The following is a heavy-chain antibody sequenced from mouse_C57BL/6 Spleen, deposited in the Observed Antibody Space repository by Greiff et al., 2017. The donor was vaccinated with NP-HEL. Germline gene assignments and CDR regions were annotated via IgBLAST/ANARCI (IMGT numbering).Heavy chain of an antibody. Sequence: QVHVKQSGAELVRPGASVTLSCKASGYTFTDYEMHWVKQTPVHGLEWIGAIDPETGGTAYNQKFKGKAILTADKSSSTAYMELRSLTSEDSAVYYCTAFYYYGSSPFAYWGQGTLVTVSA. D-gene: IGHD1-1*01. CDR3: TAFYYYGSSPFAY. J-gene: IGHJ3*01. CDR1: GYTFTDYE. V-gene: IGHV1-15*01. CDR2: IDPETGGT.